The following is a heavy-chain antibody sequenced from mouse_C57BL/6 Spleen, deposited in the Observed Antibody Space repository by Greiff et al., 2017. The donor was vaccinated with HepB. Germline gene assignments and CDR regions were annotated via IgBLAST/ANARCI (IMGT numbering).Heavy chain of an antibody. CDR1: GYTFTSYW. D-gene: IGHD1-1*01. CDR2: IDPSDSYT. Sequence: QVQLQQPGAELVMPGASVKLSCKASGYTFTSYWMHWVKQRPGQGLEWIGEIDPSDSYTNYNQKFKGKSTLTVDKYSSTAYMQLSSLTSEEAAVYYCARSDYYGSSYRYFDVWGTGTTVTVSS. V-gene: IGHV1-69*01. CDR3: ARSDYYGSSYRYFDV. J-gene: IGHJ1*03.